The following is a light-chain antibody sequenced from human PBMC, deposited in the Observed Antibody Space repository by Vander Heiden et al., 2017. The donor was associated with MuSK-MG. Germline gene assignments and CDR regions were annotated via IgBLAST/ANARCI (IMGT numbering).Light chain of an antibody. CDR2: QDN. Sequence: SFELTQPPSVSVSPGQTARIPCSGDKLGDKYAPWFQQKPGPSPVLVIYQDNKRPAGIPERFSGSNSGNTATLTISGTQAMDEADYYCQAWDGSTAVFGGGTKLTVL. V-gene: IGLV3-1*01. J-gene: IGLJ3*02. CDR1: KLGDKY. CDR3: QAWDGSTAV.